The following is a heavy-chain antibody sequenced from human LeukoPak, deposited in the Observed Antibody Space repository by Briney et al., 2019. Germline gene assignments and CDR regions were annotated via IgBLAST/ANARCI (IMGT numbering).Heavy chain of an antibody. J-gene: IGHJ4*02. CDR2: ITWNGGRI. CDR1: GFTFDDYA. CDR3: AKSGTTMTNYYSDY. V-gene: IGHV3-9*01. D-gene: IGHD1-26*01. Sequence: GGSLRLSCAASGFTFDDYAMHWVRQAPGRGLEWVSGITWNGGRIAYADSVKGRFTISRDNSNNMLFLQMNGLGPEDTAVYYCAKSGTTMTNYYSDYWGRGTLVTVSS.